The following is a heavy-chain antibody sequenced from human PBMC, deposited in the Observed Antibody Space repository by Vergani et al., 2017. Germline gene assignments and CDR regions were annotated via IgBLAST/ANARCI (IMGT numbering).Heavy chain of an antibody. J-gene: IGHJ4*02. CDR1: GYTFSNDY. D-gene: IGHD3-9*01. V-gene: IGHV1-46*03. CDR2: ITPSGGHT. Sequence: QVQVVQSGAEVKKSGASVKVSCKTSGYTFSNDYMHWVRQAPGQGLEWMGIITPSGGHTNYAQKFQGRVTMTRDTSTSTVYMELSSLRSEDTAIYYCARGDYGILTGYRYWGQGTLVTVSA. CDR3: ARGDYGILTGYRY.